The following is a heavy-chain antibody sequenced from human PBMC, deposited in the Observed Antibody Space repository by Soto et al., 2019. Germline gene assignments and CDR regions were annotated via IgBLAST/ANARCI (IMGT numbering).Heavy chain of an antibody. V-gene: IGHV3-11*06. D-gene: IGHD3-22*01. CDR1: GFPFSDYY. CDR2: ISSSAYT. J-gene: IGHJ4*02. CDR3: ARNFDSGGYYSDY. Sequence: GGSLRLSCAASGFPFSDYYMSWIRQAPGEGLEWISYISSSAYTIYADSVKGRFTISRDNAKNSLFLQMTSLSDEDTAVYYCARNFDSGGYYSDYWGQGTLVTVSS.